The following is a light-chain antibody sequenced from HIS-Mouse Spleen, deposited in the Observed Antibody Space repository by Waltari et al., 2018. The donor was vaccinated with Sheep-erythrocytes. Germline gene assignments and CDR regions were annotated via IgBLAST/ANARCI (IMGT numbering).Light chain of an antibody. V-gene: IGLV1-51*01. Sequence: QSVLTQPPSVSAAPGQKVTISCSGSSSNIGNNYVSWYQQLPGTAPKLSIYDNDKRPAGIPDRVSASKSGTSATLGITGLQTGDEADYYCGTWDSSLSAVVFDGGTKLTVL. CDR1: SSNIGNNY. CDR2: DND. J-gene: IGLJ2*01. CDR3: GTWDSSLSAVV.